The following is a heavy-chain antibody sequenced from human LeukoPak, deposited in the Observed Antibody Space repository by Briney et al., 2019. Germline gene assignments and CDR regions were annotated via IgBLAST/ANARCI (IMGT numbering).Heavy chain of an antibody. CDR3: ARAPIRETFYFDY. V-gene: IGHV1-69*13. CDR2: IIPIFGTA. D-gene: IGHD2/OR15-2a*01. CDR1: GGTFSSYA. Sequence: SVTVSFKASGGTFSSYAISWVRQAPGQGLEWMGGIIPIFGTANYAQKFQGRVTITADESTSTAYMELSSLRSEDTAVYYCARAPIRETFYFDYWGQGTLVTVSS. J-gene: IGHJ4*02.